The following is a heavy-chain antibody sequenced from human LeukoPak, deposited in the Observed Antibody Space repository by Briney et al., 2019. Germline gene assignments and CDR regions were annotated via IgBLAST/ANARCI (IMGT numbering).Heavy chain of an antibody. J-gene: IGHJ4*02. D-gene: IGHD6-13*01. CDR3: ARDLIGGGSWYNY. V-gene: IGHV1-2*02. Sequence: ASVKVSCKASGYTFTGYYMHWVRQAPGQGLEWMGWINPNSGGTNYAQKFQGRVTMTRDTSISTAYMELSRLRSDDTAVYYCARDLIGGGSWYNYWGQGTLVTVSS. CDR1: GYTFTGYY. CDR2: INPNSGGT.